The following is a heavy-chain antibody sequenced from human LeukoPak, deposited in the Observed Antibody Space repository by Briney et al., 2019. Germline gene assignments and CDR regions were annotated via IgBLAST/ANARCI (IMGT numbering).Heavy chain of an antibody. V-gene: IGHV1-18*01. CDR2: ISVYNGNT. CDR1: GYTFTNYG. J-gene: IGHJ4*02. CDR3: ARGGSSGWRTPNDDY. Sequence: ASVKVSCKASGYTFTNYGISWVRQAPGQGLEWMGWISVYNGNTNYAQKLQGRVTMTTDTSTTTAYMELRSLRSDDAAVYYCARGGSSGWRTPNDDYWGQGTLVTVSS. D-gene: IGHD6-19*01.